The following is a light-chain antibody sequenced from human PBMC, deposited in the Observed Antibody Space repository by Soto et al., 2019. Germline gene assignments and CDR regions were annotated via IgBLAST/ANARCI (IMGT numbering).Light chain of an antibody. CDR2: DAS. J-gene: IGKJ4*01. V-gene: IGKV1-5*01. CDR3: QQYNSYLLT. CDR1: QSISSW. Sequence: DIQMTQTPSTLSASVGDRVTITCRASQSISSWLAWYQQKPGKAPKLLIYDASSLESGVPSRFSGSGSGTEFTLTISSLQPDDFATYYCQQYNSYLLTFGGGTKVDIK.